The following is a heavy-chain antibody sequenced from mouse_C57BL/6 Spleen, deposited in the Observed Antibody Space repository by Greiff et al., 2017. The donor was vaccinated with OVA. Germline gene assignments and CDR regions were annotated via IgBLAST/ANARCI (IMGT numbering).Heavy chain of an antibody. D-gene: IGHD4-1*01. CDR3: ARMGTGASHFDV. J-gene: IGHJ1*03. V-gene: IGHV1-69*01. CDR2: IDPSDSYT. Sequence: QVQLQQPGAELVMPGASVKLSCKASGYTFTSYWMHWVKQRPGQGLEWIGEIDPSDSYTNYNQKFKGKSTLTVDKSSSTAYMQLSSLTSEDYAVYYCARMGTGASHFDVWGTGTTVTVSS. CDR1: GYTFTSYW.